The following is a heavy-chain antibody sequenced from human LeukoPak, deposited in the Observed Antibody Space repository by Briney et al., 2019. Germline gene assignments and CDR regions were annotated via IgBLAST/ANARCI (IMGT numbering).Heavy chain of an antibody. D-gene: IGHD3-9*01. CDR3: ARDHEGPDKFDY. J-gene: IGHJ4*02. CDR2: ISDSGGTGISGSGAST. V-gene: IGHV3-23*01. CDR1: GFSFSSYA. Sequence: GGSLRLSCAASGFSFSSYATSWVRQAPGKGLEWVTGISDSGGTGISGSGASTFYADSVKGRFTISRDNSKNTLYLQMNSLRAEDTAVYYCARDHEGPDKFDYWGQGTLVTVSS.